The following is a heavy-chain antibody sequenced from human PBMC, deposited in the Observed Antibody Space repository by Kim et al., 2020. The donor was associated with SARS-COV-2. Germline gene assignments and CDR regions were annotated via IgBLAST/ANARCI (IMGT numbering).Heavy chain of an antibody. V-gene: IGHV1-18*01. CDR2: ISAYNGNT. J-gene: IGHJ5*02. D-gene: IGHD3-10*01. CDR3: ARDQKRGLLLGWFDP. Sequence: ASVKVSCKASGYTFTSYGISWVRQAPGQGLERMGWISAYNGNTNYAQKLQGRVTMTTDTSTSTAYMELRSLRSDDTAVYYCARDQKRGLLLGWFDPWGQGTLVTVSS. CDR1: GYTFTSYG.